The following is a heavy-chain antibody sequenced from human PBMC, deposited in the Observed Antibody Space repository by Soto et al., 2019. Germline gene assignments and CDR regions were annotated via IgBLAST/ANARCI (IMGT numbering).Heavy chain of an antibody. CDR1: GFTFSSYG. CDR2: ISYDGSNK. D-gene: IGHD5-18*01. Sequence: GGSLRLSCAASGFTFSSYGMHWVRQAPGKGLEWVAVISYDGSNKYYADSVKGRFTISRDNSKNTLYLQMNSLRAEDTAVYYCAKQPQDTAMVTGEFDYWGQGTLVTVSS. V-gene: IGHV3-30*18. CDR3: AKQPQDTAMVTGEFDY. J-gene: IGHJ4*02.